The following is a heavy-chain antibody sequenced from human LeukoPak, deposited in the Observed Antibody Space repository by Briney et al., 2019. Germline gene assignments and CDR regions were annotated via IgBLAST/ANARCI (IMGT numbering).Heavy chain of an antibody. D-gene: IGHD3-10*01. CDR2: IKQDGSEK. CDR3: ARDAAWFGELLDAFDI. V-gene: IGHV3-7*03. CDR1: GFTFSSYW. J-gene: IGHJ3*02. Sequence: GGSLRLSCAASGFTFSSYWMSWIRQAPGKGLEWVANIKQDGSEKYYVDSVKGRITISRDNAKNSLYLQMNSLRAEDTAVYYCARDAAWFGELLDAFDIWGQGTMVTVSS.